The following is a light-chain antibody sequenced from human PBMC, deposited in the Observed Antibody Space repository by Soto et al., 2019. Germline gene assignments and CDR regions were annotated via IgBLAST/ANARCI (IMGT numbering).Light chain of an antibody. CDR1: QSVSSN. CDR3: QQYSNWPRT. Sequence: EIVLTQSPGTLSLSPGERATLSCRASQSVSSNLAWYQQKPGQAPRLLIYGASTRATGIPARFSGSGSGTEFTLTISGLQSEDFAVYCCQQYSNWPRTFGQGTKVDIK. CDR2: GAS. V-gene: IGKV3-15*01. J-gene: IGKJ1*01.